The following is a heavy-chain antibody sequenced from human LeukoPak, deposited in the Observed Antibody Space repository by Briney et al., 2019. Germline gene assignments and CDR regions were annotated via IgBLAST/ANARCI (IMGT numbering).Heavy chain of an antibody. CDR2: INPNSGVT. D-gene: IGHD7-27*01. J-gene: IGHJ4*02. CDR3: ARAGKLGRTFDY. CDR1: GYSFTDYY. V-gene: IGHV1-2*02. Sequence: GASVKVSCKASGYSFTDYYMHWVRQAPGQGLEWMGWINPNSGVTNYAQKFQGRVTMTRDTSISTAYMELSGLISDDTAVYYRARAGKLGRTFDYWGQGTLVTVSS.